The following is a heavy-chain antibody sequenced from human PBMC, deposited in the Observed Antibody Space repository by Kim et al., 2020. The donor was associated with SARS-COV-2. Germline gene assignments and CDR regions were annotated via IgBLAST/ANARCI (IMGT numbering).Heavy chain of an antibody. D-gene: IGHD1-7*01. V-gene: IGHV1-2*02. J-gene: IGHJ4*02. Sequence: NYAQKFQGRVTMTRDTSISTAYMELSRLRSDDTAVYYCARDSDNWNYANYWGQGTLVTVSS. CDR3: ARDSDNWNYANY.